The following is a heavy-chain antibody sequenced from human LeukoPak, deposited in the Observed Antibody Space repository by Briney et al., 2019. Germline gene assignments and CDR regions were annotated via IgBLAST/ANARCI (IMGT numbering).Heavy chain of an antibody. D-gene: IGHD6-6*01. CDR2: ISGSGGST. Sequence: GGSLRLSCAASGFTFSGYAMSWVRQAPGKGLEWVSGISGSGGSTYYADSVKGRFIISRDNSKNTLHLQMNSLRAEDTAVYYCAGVPWSDPWGQGTLVTVSS. J-gene: IGHJ5*02. CDR3: AGVPWSDP. V-gene: IGHV3-23*01. CDR1: GFTFSGYA.